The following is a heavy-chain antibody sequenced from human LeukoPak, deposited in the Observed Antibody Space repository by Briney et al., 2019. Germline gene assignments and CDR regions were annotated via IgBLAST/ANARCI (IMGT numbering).Heavy chain of an antibody. V-gene: IGHV1-8*03. Sequence: ASVKVSCKASGYTFTSYDINWVRQAPGQGLEWTGWMNPNSGNTDYAQKFQGRVTITRNTSISTAYMELSSLRSEDTAVYYCARGRGYCSSTSCYTSWFDPWGQGTLVTVSS. CDR2: MNPNSGNT. D-gene: IGHD2-2*02. J-gene: IGHJ5*02. CDR3: ARGRGYCSSTSCYTSWFDP. CDR1: GYTFTSYD.